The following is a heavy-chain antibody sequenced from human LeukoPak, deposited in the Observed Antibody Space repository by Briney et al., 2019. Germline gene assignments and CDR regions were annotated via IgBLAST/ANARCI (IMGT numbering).Heavy chain of an antibody. V-gene: IGHV4-59*08. CDR1: GGSISSYY. Sequence: SETLSLTCTVSGGSISSYYWSWIRQPPGKGLEWIGYIYYSGSTNYNPSLKSRVTISVDTSKNQFSLKLSSVTAADTAVYYCARLSCSSTSCYWELDYWGQGTLVTVSS. J-gene: IGHJ4*02. CDR3: ARLSCSSTSCYWELDY. CDR2: IYYSGST. D-gene: IGHD2-2*01.